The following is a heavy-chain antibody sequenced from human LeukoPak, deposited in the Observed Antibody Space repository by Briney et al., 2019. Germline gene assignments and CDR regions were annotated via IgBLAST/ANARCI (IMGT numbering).Heavy chain of an antibody. Sequence: ASVKVSCKASGYTFTSYGISWVRQAPGQGLEWMGWISAYNGNTNYAQKLQGRVTMTTDTSTSTAYMELRSLRSDDTAVYYCAREMPRDYSSSWYYFDYWGQGTLVTVSS. J-gene: IGHJ4*02. CDR1: GYTFTSYG. V-gene: IGHV1-18*01. D-gene: IGHD6-13*01. CDR3: AREMPRDYSSSWYYFDY. CDR2: ISAYNGNT.